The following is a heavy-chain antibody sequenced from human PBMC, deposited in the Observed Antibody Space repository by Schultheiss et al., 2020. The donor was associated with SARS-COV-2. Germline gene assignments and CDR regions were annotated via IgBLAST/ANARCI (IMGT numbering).Heavy chain of an antibody. CDR1: GFTFSSYA. D-gene: IGHD5-12*01. CDR2: ISYDGSNK. CDR3: ARGKWPGVDY. J-gene: IGHJ4*02. Sequence: GGSLRLSCAASGFTFSSYAMSWVRQAPGKGLEWVAVISYDGSNKYYADSVKGRFTISRDNSKNTLYLQMNNLRAGDTAVYYCARGKWPGVDYWGQGTLVTVSS. V-gene: IGHV3-30-3*01.